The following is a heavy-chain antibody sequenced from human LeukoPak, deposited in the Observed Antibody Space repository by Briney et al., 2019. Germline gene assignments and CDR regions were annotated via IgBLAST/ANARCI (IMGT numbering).Heavy chain of an antibody. J-gene: IGHJ6*02. Sequence: GGSLRLSCAASGFNFKYVWMNWVRQVPGKGLEWVGRIRTKIEGETRDYPAPVKGRFIISRDDLKTTLYLQMNGLKTEDSAVYYCTTERNWELLRPYGLDIWGQGTTVIVSS. CDR3: TTERNWELLRPYGLDI. CDR2: IRTKIEGETR. CDR1: GFNFKYVW. V-gene: IGHV3-15*01. D-gene: IGHD1-26*01.